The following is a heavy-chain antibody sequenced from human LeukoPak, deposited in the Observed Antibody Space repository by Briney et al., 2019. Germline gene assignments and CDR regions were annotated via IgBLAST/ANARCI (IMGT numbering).Heavy chain of an antibody. D-gene: IGHD3-22*01. CDR2: IDPSDSYT. V-gene: IGHV5-10-1*01. CDR3: ARHRHYYDSSGYDCDY. J-gene: IGHJ4*02. Sequence: GESLRISCKGSGYIFTSYWISWVHQMPGKGLEWMGRIDPSDSYTNYSPSFQGHVTISADKSISTAYLQWSSLKASDTAMYYCARHRHYYDSSGYDCDYWGQGTLVTVSS. CDR1: GYIFTSYW.